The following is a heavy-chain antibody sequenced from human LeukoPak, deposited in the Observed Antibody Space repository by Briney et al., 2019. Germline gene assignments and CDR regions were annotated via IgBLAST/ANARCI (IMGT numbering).Heavy chain of an antibody. Sequence: SETLSLTCAVSGYSISSGYYWGWIRQPPGQGLEWIGSIYHSGSTYYNPSLKSRVTISVDTSKNQFSLKLSSVTAADTAVYYCAREGEYSSSSGGFDYWGQGTLVTVSS. D-gene: IGHD6-6*01. CDR2: IYHSGST. CDR3: AREGEYSSSSGGFDY. CDR1: GYSISSGYY. V-gene: IGHV4-38-2*02. J-gene: IGHJ4*02.